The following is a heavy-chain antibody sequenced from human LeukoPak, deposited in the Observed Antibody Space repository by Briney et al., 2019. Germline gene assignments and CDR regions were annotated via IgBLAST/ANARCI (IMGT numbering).Heavy chain of an antibody. CDR2: ISSSGSTI. Sequence: PGGSLRLSCAASGFTFSSYEMNWVRQAPGKGLEWVSYISSSGSTIYYADSVKGRFTISRDNAKNSLYLQMNSPRAEDTAVYYCARDRRTTTVFDYWGQGTLVTVSS. CDR3: ARDRRTTTVFDY. J-gene: IGHJ4*02. V-gene: IGHV3-48*03. CDR1: GFTFSSYE. D-gene: IGHD1-1*01.